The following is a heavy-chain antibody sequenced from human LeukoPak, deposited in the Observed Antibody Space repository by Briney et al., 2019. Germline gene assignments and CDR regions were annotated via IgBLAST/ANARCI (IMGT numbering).Heavy chain of an antibody. CDR3: ARVAWRQLWFCDY. V-gene: IGHV3-7*03. CDR1: GFTFSAYL. J-gene: IGHJ4*02. Sequence: PGGSLRLSCAASGFTFSAYLMSWVRQAPGKALEWVANIKQDGSEKYYVDSVKGRFVISRDNAKNALYLQMNSLRAEDTAVYYCARVAWRQLWFCDYWGQGTLVTVSS. D-gene: IGHD5-18*01. CDR2: IKQDGSEK.